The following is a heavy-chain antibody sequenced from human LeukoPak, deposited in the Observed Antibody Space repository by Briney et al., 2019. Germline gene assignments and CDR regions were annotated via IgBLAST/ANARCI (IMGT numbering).Heavy chain of an antibody. CDR3: AKDTTSDGDYAFAFDI. CDR2: ISGSGGST. V-gene: IGHV3-23*01. D-gene: IGHD4-17*01. CDR1: GFTFSSYA. J-gene: IGHJ3*02. Sequence: PGGSLRPSCAASGFTFSSYAMSRVRQAPGKGLEWVSAISGSGGSTYYADSVKGRFTISRDNSKNTLYLQMNSLRAEDTAVYYCAKDTTSDGDYAFAFDIWGQGTMVTVSS.